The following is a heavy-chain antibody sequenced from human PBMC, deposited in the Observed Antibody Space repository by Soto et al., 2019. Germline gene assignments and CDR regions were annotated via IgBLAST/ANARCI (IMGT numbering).Heavy chain of an antibody. CDR1: GFTFSNYP. CDR2: ISSDGDAT. J-gene: IGHJ6*02. V-gene: IGHV3-64*04. D-gene: IGHD3-22*01. Sequence: PGGSLRLSCSASGFTFSNYPIHWVRQAPGKGLEYVSAISSDGDATYYADSVKGRFTISRDNSKNTLYLQMNSLRAEDTAVYYCARDALNYYDSSGPYYYYGMDVWGQGTTVTVSS. CDR3: ARDALNYYDSSGPYYYYGMDV.